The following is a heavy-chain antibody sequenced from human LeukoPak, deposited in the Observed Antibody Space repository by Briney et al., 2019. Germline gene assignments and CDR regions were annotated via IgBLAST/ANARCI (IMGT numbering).Heavy chain of an antibody. V-gene: IGHV3-30*02. CDR2: IRYDGSNK. D-gene: IGHD2-21*01. Sequence: PGGSLRLSCAASGFTFSSYGMHWVRQAPGKGLEWVAFIRYDGSNKYYADSVKGRFTISRDNSKSTLYLQMNSLRAEDTAVYYRAKDVVYYYYYMDVWGKGTTVTVSS. CDR3: AKDVVYYYYYMDV. CDR1: GFTFSSYG. J-gene: IGHJ6*03.